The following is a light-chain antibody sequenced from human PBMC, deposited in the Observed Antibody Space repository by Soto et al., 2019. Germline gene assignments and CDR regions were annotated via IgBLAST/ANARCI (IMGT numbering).Light chain of an antibody. V-gene: IGLV3-1*01. Sequence: SYELTQPPSVSVSPGQTASIPCSGDKLGDKYACWYQQKPGQSPVLVIYQDSKRPSGIPERFSGSNSGNTATLTISGTQAMDEADYYCQAWDSSTYVFGTGTKLTV. CDR3: QAWDSSTYV. CDR2: QDS. J-gene: IGLJ1*01. CDR1: KLGDKY.